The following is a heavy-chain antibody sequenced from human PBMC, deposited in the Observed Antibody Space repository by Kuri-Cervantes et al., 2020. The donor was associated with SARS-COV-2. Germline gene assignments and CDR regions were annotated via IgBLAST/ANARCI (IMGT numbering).Heavy chain of an antibody. CDR1: GGSISSYY. CDR2: IYYRGST. D-gene: IGHD3-10*01. V-gene: IGHV4-59*01. J-gene: IGHJ2*01. CDR3: ARVGRYYGSGSYYTNWYFDL. Sequence: SETLSLTCTVSGGSISSYYWSWIRQPPGKGLEWIGYIYYRGSTNYNPSLKSRVTISVDTSKNQFSLKLSSVTAADTAVYYCARVGRYYGSGSYYTNWYFDLWGRGTLVTVSS.